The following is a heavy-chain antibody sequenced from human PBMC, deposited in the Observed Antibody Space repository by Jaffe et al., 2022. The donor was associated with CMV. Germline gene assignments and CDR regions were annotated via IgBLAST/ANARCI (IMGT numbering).Heavy chain of an antibody. Sequence: EVQLVESGGGLVQPGGSLRLSCAASGFTVSSNYMSWVRQAPGKGLEWVSVIYSGGSTYYADSVKGRFTISRDNSKNTLYLQMNSLRAEDTAVYYCARGDSGSYKPFYYYYYMDVWGKGTTVTVSS. V-gene: IGHV3-66*01. CDR2: IYSGGST. CDR1: GFTVSSNY. CDR3: ARGDSGSYKPFYYYYYMDV. J-gene: IGHJ6*03. D-gene: IGHD1-1*01.